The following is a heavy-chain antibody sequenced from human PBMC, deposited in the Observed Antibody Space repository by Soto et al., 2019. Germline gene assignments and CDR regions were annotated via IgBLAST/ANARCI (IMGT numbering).Heavy chain of an antibody. D-gene: IGHD3-3*01. V-gene: IGHV3-23*01. CDR3: AKNGDFWSWGMDV. J-gene: IGHJ6*02. CDR1: GFTFSTYA. CDR2: ISSSGDGT. Sequence: GVSLRLSWAASGFTFSTYAMTWVRQAPGKGLEWVSIISSSGDGTYYVDSVKGRFTISRDNSRNTLSLQMNSLRAEDTAVYYCAKNGDFWSWGMDVWGQGTTVTVSS.